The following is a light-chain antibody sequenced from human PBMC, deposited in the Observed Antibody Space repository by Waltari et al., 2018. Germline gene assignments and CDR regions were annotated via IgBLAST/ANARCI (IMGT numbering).Light chain of an antibody. V-gene: IGLV1-40*01. CDR1: GSNIGAGYV. J-gene: IGLJ3*02. Sequence: QSVLTQPPSVSGAPGQRVTISCTRSGSNIGAGYVLPWYQQLPRAAPKLLIYGSTSRPLGVPARFFGSTSGTSASLAITGLQAEDEADYYCQSYDTSLSVVFGGGTKLTVL. CDR2: GST. CDR3: QSYDTSLSVV.